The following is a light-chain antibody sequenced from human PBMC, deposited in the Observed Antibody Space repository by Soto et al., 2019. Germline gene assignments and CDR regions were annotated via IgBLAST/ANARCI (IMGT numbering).Light chain of an antibody. V-gene: IGKV1-5*03. CDR1: QRISTW. J-gene: IGKJ4*01. Sequence: DIQMTQSPSTLSASVGDRVTITCRARQRISTWLAWYQQKPGKAPKLLIYKASSLESGVSSRFSGSGSGTEFTLTISSLQPDDFATYYCQQYNTYPLTFGGGTTVEIK. CDR3: QQYNTYPLT. CDR2: KAS.